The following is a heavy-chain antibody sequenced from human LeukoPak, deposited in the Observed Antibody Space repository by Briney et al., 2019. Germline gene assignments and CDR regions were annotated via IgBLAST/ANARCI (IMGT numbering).Heavy chain of an antibody. CDR3: AKVGVATTTLDY. V-gene: IGHV3-53*01. CDR2: IYSGGST. Sequence: GGSLRLSCAASGFTVSSNYMSWVRQAPGKGLEWVSVIYSGGSTYYADSVKGRFTISRDNSKNTLYLQMNSLRAEDTAVYYCAKVGVATTTLDYWGQGTLVTVSS. CDR1: GFTVSSNY. D-gene: IGHD5-24*01. J-gene: IGHJ4*02.